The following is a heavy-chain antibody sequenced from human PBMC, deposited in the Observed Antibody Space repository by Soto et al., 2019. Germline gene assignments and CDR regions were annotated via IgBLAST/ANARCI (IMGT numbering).Heavy chain of an antibody. CDR2: LHHSGET. J-gene: IGHJ4*02. Sequence: QLQLQESGSGLVRTSQTLSLTCTVSGASIGSCSYSWNWIRHPPGKGLEWIGYLHHSGETYFNPSLSRRVSISVDRSNTQFSLKLISVTAADTAVYYCATFPLWFGELDYWGQGAFVTVSS. V-gene: IGHV4-30-2*01. CDR1: GASIGSCSYS. D-gene: IGHD3-10*01. CDR3: ATFPLWFGELDY.